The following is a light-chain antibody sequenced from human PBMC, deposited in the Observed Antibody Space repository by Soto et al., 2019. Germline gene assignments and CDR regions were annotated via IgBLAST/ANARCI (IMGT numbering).Light chain of an antibody. Sequence: QSVLTQPASVSGSPGQSITISCSGTTNDVGGYNYVSWYQQHPGKAPKLLIYGVTDRPSGVSSRFSGSKSGNAASLTISGLQAEDEGDYYCSSYTSSSTYVFGTGTKVTVL. CDR1: TNDVGGYNY. CDR3: SSYTSSSTYV. J-gene: IGLJ1*01. CDR2: GVT. V-gene: IGLV2-14*03.